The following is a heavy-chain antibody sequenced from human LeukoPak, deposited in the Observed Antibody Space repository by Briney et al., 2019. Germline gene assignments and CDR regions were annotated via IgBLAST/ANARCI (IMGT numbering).Heavy chain of an antibody. CDR2: GSVYNGNT. CDR3: AKGRRVDADDHFDY. D-gene: IGHD1-1*01. CDR1: GYTFMSYG. V-gene: IGHV1-18*01. J-gene: IGHJ4*02. Sequence: ASVKVSCKASGYTFMSYGIHWVRQAPGQGLKWMGWGSVYNGNTNYAQKFQGRVTMTTDTSTDTAYMELRNLLFDDTAVYYCAKGRRVDADDHFDYWGQGILATVSS.